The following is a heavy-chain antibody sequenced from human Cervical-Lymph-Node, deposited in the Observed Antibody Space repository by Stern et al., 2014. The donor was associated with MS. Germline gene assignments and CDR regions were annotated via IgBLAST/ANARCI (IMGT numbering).Heavy chain of an antibody. D-gene: IGHD3-22*01. CDR1: GGSIAGSEND. Sequence: QLQLQESGPGLVKASQTLSLTCTVSGGSIAGSENDWSWTRQPAGKRPEWIGRISVRGNTNYNPLLKSLVAISLDTSKNHFSLRLSSVTAADSARYYCARDHRGNYDRSELWGQGVPVTVSS. V-gene: IGHV4-61*02. CDR3: ARDHRGNYDRSEL. CDR2: ISVRGNT. J-gene: IGHJ4*02.